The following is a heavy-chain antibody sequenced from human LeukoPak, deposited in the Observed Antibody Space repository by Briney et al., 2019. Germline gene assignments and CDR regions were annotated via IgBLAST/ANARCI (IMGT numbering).Heavy chain of an antibody. CDR3: ARSGNDFWSGYHKGYMDV. CDR2: IYYSGST. J-gene: IGHJ6*03. D-gene: IGHD3-3*01. V-gene: IGHV4-39*07. Sequence: PSETLSLTCTVSGGSISSSSYYWGWIRQPPGKGLEWIGSIYYSGSTYYNPSLKSRVTISVDTSKNQFSLKLSSVTAADTAVYYCARSGNDFWSGYHKGYMDVWGKGTTVTVSS. CDR1: GGSISSSSYY.